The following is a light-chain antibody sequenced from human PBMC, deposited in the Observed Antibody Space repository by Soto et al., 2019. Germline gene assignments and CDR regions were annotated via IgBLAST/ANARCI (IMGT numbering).Light chain of an antibody. CDR2: GAS. J-gene: IGKJ5*01. CDR3: QLYGSSPPVT. CDR1: QSVSSSY. Sequence: EIVLTQSPGTLSLSPGERATLSCRASQSVSSSYLAWYQQKPGQAPRLLIYGASSRATGIPDRFSGSGSGTDFTLTISSLEPEDFAAYYCQLYGSSPPVTFGQGTRLEIK. V-gene: IGKV3-20*01.